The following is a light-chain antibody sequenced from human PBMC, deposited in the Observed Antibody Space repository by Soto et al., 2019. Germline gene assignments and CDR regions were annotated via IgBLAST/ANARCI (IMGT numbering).Light chain of an antibody. J-gene: IGLJ2*01. CDR3: TSWTTSNTMI. Sequence: QSALTQPASVSGAPGQSITISCTGTSSDIGAYNFVSLYQQHPGKAPKLMLYDVNIRPSGVSNRFSGSKSGNTASLTISGLQAEEEADYYCTSWTTSNTMIFGGGTTLTVL. V-gene: IGLV2-14*03. CDR2: DVN. CDR1: SSDIGAYNF.